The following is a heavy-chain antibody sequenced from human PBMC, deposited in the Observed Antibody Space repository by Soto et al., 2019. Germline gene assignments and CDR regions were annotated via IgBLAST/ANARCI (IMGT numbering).Heavy chain of an antibody. CDR2: INHSGST. Sequence: SETLSLTCAVYGGSSSGYYWSWIRQPPGKGLEWIGEINHSGSTNYNPSLKSRVTISVDTSKNQFSLKPSSVTAADTAVYYCAGRPTSIAVAGTDLDYWGQGTLVTVSS. CDR3: AGRPTSIAVAGTDLDY. CDR1: GGSSSGYY. V-gene: IGHV4-34*01. D-gene: IGHD6-19*01. J-gene: IGHJ4*02.